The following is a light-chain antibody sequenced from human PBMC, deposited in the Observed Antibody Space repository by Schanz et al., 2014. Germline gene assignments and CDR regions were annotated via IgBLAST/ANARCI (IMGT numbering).Light chain of an antibody. CDR3: CSYAGSSTSWV. CDR1: SSDVGGYND. V-gene: IGLV2-23*02. Sequence: QSALTQPASVSGSPGQSITISCTGTSSDVGGYNDVSWYQQHPGKAPKLIIYDVTKRPSGVPDRFSGSKSGNTASLTVSGLQAEDEADYYCCSYAGSSTSWVFGGGTKLTVL. CDR2: DVT. J-gene: IGLJ3*02.